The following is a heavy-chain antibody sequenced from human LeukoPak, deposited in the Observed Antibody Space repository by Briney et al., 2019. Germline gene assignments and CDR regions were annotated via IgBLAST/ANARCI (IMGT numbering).Heavy chain of an antibody. Sequence: SETLSLTCAVYGGSFSGYYWSWIRQPPGKGLEWIGEIYRSGSTNYNATLRSRVAMSLDTSKNQFSLKLTSVTAADTALYYCTRNGAYSLDRWGQGTLVTVSS. D-gene: IGHD4-17*01. CDR1: GGSFSGYY. V-gene: IGHV4-34*01. J-gene: IGHJ1*01. CDR3: TRNGAYSLDR. CDR2: IYRSGST.